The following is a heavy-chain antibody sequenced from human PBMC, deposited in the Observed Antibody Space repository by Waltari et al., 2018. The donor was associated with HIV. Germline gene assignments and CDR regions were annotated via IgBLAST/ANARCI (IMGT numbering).Heavy chain of an antibody. CDR1: DGSISNYY. V-gene: IGHV4-59*01. Sequence: QVHLQESGPGLVKPSETLSLTCTVSDGSISNYYWSWIRQPPGKALEWLGYISYEGTTYYNPSLESRVTFSVDTPRNEISLRVRSVTAADTAVYYCARHLVGTSYGLDVWGQGTTVTVSS. J-gene: IGHJ6*02. CDR3: ARHLVGTSYGLDV. CDR2: ISYEGTT. D-gene: IGHD2-21*02.